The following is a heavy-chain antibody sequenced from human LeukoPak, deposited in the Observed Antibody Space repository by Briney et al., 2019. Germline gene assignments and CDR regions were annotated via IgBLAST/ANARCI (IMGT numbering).Heavy chain of an antibody. D-gene: IGHD3-22*01. CDR3: ARADYYDSSDYPGI. CDR1: GYTFTSYG. CDR2: ISAYNGNT. V-gene: IGHV1-18*01. J-gene: IGHJ4*02. Sequence: ASVKVSCKASGYTFTSYGISWVRQAPGQGLEWMGWISAYNGNTNYAQKLQGRVTMTTDTSTSTAYMELRSLRSDDTAVFYCARADYYDSSDYPGIWGQGTLVTVSS.